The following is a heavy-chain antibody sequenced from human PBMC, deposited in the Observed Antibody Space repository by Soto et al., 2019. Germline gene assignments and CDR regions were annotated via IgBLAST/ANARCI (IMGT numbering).Heavy chain of an antibody. J-gene: IGHJ5*01. CDR3: AKLRYFDWSSYNWFDY. CDR1: GFTFSSYA. Sequence: PGGSLRLSCAASGFTFSSYAMHWVRQAPGKGLEWVAVISYNGSNKYYADSVKGRFTISRDNSKNTLYLQMNSLRVEDTAVYYCAKLRYFDWSSYNWFDYWGQGTPVTVSS. CDR2: ISYNGSNK. V-gene: IGHV3-30-3*02. D-gene: IGHD3-9*01.